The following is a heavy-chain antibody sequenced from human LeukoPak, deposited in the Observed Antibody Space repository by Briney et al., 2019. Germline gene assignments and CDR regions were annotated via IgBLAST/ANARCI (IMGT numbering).Heavy chain of an antibody. CDR2: ISSSGTTM. CDR1: GFTFSSYE. J-gene: IGHJ4*02. D-gene: IGHD3-16*01. Sequence: GGSLRLSCAASGFTFSSYEMNWVRQAPGKGLEWVSYISSSGTTMYYADSVKGRFTISRDNARNSLYLQMNSLRAEDTAVYYCIRDLFDDYSLDYWGQGALVTVSS. CDR3: IRDLFDDYSLDY. V-gene: IGHV3-48*03.